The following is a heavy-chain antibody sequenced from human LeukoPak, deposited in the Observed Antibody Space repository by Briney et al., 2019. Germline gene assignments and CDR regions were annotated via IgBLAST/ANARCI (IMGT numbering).Heavy chain of an antibody. CDR2: INHSGST. J-gene: IGHJ5*02. CDR1: GGSVSSYY. Sequence: SETLSLTCTVSGGSVSSYYWSWIRQSPGKGLEWIGEINHSGSTNYNPSLKSRVTISQDTSKKQFSLRLSSVTAADTAVYYCARELQRAYCSGGSCYLSRGWFDPWGQGTLVTVSS. CDR3: ARELQRAYCSGGSCYLSRGWFDP. D-gene: IGHD2-15*01. V-gene: IGHV4-34*01.